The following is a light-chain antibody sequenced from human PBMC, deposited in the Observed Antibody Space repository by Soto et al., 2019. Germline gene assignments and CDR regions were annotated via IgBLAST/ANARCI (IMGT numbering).Light chain of an antibody. CDR3: QQRYDWWT. J-gene: IGKJ1*01. CDR1: QSVRNY. CDR2: DAS. V-gene: IGKV3-11*01. Sequence: ESVLTQSPATLSLSPGERATLSCRASQSVRNYLAWYQQKPGQAPRLLIYDASSRASGIPPRFGGSGSGTDFTLTISSLEPEDFAVYYCQQRYDWWTFGQGTKVEIK.